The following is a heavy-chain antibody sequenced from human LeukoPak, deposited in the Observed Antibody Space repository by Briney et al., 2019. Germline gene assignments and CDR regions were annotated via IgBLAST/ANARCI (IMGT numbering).Heavy chain of an antibody. D-gene: IGHD2-21*02. V-gene: IGHV1-46*01. Sequence: ASVKVSCKASGYTFTSYYMHWVRQAPGQGLEWMGIINPSGGSTSYAQKFQGRVTMTRDTSTSTVYMELCSLRSEDTAVYYCARVYGDYNWFDPWGQGTLVTVSS. CDR3: ARVYGDYNWFDP. CDR2: INPSGGST. CDR1: GYTFTSYY. J-gene: IGHJ5*02.